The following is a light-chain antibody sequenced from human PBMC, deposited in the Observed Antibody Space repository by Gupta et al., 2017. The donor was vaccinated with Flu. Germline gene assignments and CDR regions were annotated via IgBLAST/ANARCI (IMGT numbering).Light chain of an antibody. V-gene: IGKV1-5*03. CDR3: QQDNSYPCT. Sequence: DIQMTHSPSTLSASVGDRVTITCRASQSISSWLAWYQQKPGKAPKLLIYKASRVESGIPSRFSGSGSGTDFTLTISSLQPDDFATYYCQQDNSYPCTFGQGTKLEIK. CDR2: KAS. J-gene: IGKJ2*02. CDR1: QSISSW.